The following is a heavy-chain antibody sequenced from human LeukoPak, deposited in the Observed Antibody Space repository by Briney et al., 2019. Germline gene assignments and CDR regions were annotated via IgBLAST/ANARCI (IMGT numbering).Heavy chain of an antibody. Sequence: SQTLSLTCTVSGGSISSSSYYWSWIRQPAGKGLEWIGRIYTSGSTNYNPSLKSRVTISVDTSKNQFSLKLSSVTAADTAVFYCARGGDSSGYYYYFDYWGQGTLVTVSS. CDR3: ARGGDSSGYYYYFDY. CDR2: IYTSGST. V-gene: IGHV4-61*02. D-gene: IGHD3-22*01. J-gene: IGHJ4*02. CDR1: GGSISSSSYY.